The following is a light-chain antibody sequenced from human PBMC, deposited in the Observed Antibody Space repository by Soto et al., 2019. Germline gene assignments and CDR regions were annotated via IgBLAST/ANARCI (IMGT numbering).Light chain of an antibody. V-gene: IGKV3-15*01. Sequence: EVLMTQSPATLSVSPGERATLSCRASQSVSGKLAWYQQKPGQAPRLLVYGASTRATGFPARFSGSGSGTEFTLTISSLQSEDFAVYYCQQYNNWPPITFGQGTRLEIK. CDR1: QSVSGK. CDR2: GAS. CDR3: QQYNNWPPIT. J-gene: IGKJ5*01.